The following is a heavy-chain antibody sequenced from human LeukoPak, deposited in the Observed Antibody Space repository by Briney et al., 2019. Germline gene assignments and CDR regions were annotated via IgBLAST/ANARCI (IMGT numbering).Heavy chain of an antibody. CDR2: IWYDGSNK. Sequence: GGSLRLSCAASGFTFSSYGMHWVRQAPGKGLEWVAVIWYDGSNKYYADSVKGRFTISRDNSKNTLYLQMNSLRAEDTAVYYCAKDRCGGDCYWFDYWGQGTLATVSS. V-gene: IGHV3-33*06. CDR3: AKDRCGGDCYWFDY. D-gene: IGHD2-21*02. CDR1: GFTFSSYG. J-gene: IGHJ4*02.